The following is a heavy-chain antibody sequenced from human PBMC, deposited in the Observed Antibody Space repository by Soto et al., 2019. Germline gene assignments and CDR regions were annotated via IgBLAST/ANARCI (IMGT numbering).Heavy chain of an antibody. CDR2: ISAYNGNT. CDR1: GYTFTSYG. J-gene: IGHJ6*03. D-gene: IGHD3-16*02. CDR3: ARAYDYIWGSYRSSPYYMDV. V-gene: IGHV1-18*01. Sequence: ASVKVSCKASGYTFTSYGISWVRQAPGQGLEWMGWISAYNGNTNYAQKLQGRVTMTTDTSTSTAYMELRSLRSDDTAVYYCARAYDYIWGSYRSSPYYMDVWGKGTTVTVSS.